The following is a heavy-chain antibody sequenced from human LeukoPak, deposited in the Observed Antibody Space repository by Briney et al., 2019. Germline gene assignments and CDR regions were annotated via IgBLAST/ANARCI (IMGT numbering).Heavy chain of an antibody. CDR3: AKTNLVYYYDSSGYSAFDY. J-gene: IGHJ4*02. V-gene: IGHV1-24*01. Sequence: ASVKVSCKVSGYTLTELSMHWVRQAPGKGLEWMGGFDPEDGETIYAQKFQGRVTITRDTSASTAYMELSSLRSEDTAVYYCAKTNLVYYYDSSGYSAFDYWGQGTLVTVSS. CDR2: FDPEDGET. D-gene: IGHD3-22*01. CDR1: GYTLTELS.